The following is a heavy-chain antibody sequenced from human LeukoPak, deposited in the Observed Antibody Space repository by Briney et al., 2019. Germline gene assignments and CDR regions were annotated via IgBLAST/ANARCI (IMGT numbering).Heavy chain of an antibody. Sequence: SETLSLTCTVSGYSISSGYYWGWIRQPPGKGLEWIGSIYHSGRTYYNPSLKSRVTISVDTSKNQFSLKLSSVTAADTAFYFCARDGLVVPKYWGQGILVTVSS. V-gene: IGHV4-38-2*02. D-gene: IGHD2-2*01. CDR3: ARDGLVVPKY. CDR1: GYSISSGYY. J-gene: IGHJ4*02. CDR2: IYHSGRT.